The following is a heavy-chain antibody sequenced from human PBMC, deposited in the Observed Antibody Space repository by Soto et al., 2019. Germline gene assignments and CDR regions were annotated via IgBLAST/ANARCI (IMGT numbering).Heavy chain of an antibody. D-gene: IGHD3-22*01. CDR2: INPSGGRT. CDR1: GNSFTTYY. V-gene: IGHV1-46*01. J-gene: IGHJ4*02. Sequence: EASVKVSCKASGNSFTTYYMHWVRQAPGQGLEWMGIINPSGGRTTYAQKFRGRVTMTRDTSTSTFHMELSSLTSEDTAVYYCAGLYHYDSSGYYDYWGQGTLVTVSS. CDR3: AGLYHYDSSGYYDY.